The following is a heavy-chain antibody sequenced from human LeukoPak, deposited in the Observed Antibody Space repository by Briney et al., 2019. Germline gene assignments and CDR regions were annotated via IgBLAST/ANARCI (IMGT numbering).Heavy chain of an antibody. V-gene: IGHV3-74*03. Sequence: GGSLRLSCAVSGFTFRSSWMHWVRHVPGKGLVWVSRINNDGSYKTYADSVKRRFTVSRDNAKDTLYLQMSSLRAEDTAVYYCTRGAYTYGLNWGQGTLVTVSS. D-gene: IGHD5-18*01. CDR1: GFTFRSSW. CDR3: TRGAYTYGLN. CDR2: INNDGSYK. J-gene: IGHJ4*02.